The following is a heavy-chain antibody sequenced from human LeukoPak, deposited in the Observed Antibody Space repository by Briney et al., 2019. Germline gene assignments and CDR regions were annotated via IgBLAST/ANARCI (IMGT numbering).Heavy chain of an antibody. CDR3: AREKTAYYYDRSGFSEGAFDV. J-gene: IGHJ3*01. V-gene: IGHV4-31*03. CDR1: GGSISSGGEY. D-gene: IGHD3-22*01. CDR2: VYYSGST. Sequence: SQTLSLTCTVSGGSISSGGEYWIWIRHLPEKGLEWIGFVYYSGSTYYNPSLESRITMSVDTSENQFSLKLTSVTAADTAVYYCAREKTAYYYDRSGFSEGAFDVWGQGTMVTVSS.